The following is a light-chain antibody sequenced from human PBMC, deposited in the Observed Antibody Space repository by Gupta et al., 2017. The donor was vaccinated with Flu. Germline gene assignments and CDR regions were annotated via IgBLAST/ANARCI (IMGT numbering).Light chain of an antibody. J-gene: IGLJ3*02. Sequence: SYELPQPPSVSVSPAQTARTTSSGDAFPKQDAHWYQQKPGQAPVLVIFKDSERPSGSPERFSGSSSGTTATLTISGVQAEDEADYYCQSTDNSGTYWVFGGETKLIVL. CDR2: KDS. CDR3: QSTDNSGTYWV. V-gene: IGLV3-25*02. CDR1: AFPKQD.